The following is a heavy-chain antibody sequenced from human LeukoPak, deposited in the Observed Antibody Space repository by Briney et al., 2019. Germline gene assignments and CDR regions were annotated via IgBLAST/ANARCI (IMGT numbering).Heavy chain of an antibody. D-gene: IGHD1-14*01. CDR3: AKGYRSQDAFDI. CDR1: GFTFSSYN. CDR2: ISSGSTTI. J-gene: IGHJ3*02. Sequence: GGSLRLSCAASGFTFSSYNMNWVRQAPGKGLEWISYISSGSTTIYYADSVKGRFTISRDNAKNSLYLQMNSLRAEDTAVYYCAKGYRSQDAFDIWGQGTMVTVSS. V-gene: IGHV3-48*01.